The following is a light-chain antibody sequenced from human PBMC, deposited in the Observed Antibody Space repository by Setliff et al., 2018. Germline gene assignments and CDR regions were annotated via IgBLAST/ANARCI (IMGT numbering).Light chain of an antibody. Sequence: LAQPAAVSGSPGQSIAISCAGTSSDVGGYNYVSWYQRHPGKAPKLLXXXVTXXXXXXXXXXXXXXXXXTXSLTISGLQTEDEAYYYCLSYTSKTTHALFAGGTKVTVL. CDR3: LSYTSKTTHAL. CDR2: XVT. CDR1: SSDVGGYNY. J-gene: IGLJ2*01. V-gene: IGLV2-14*03.